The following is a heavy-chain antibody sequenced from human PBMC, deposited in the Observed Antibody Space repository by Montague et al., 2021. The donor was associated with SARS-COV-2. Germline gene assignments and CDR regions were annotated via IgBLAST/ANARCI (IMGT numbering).Heavy chain of an antibody. V-gene: IGHV6-1*01. CDR1: GDSVSRTAAA. D-gene: IGHD6-19*01. CDR2: THYRSEWHT. CDR3: ASGWTLFD. Sequence: CAISGDSVSRTAAARNWIRQSLSRGLEWLGRTHYRSEWHTDYAVSVEGRLAIDADTSKNQFSLQLHSVTPEDSAVYYCASGWTLFDWGQGTLVTVSS. J-gene: IGHJ4*02.